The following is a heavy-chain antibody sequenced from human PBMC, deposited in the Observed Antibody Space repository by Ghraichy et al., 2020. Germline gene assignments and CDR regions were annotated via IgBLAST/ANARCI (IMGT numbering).Heavy chain of an antibody. CDR1: GFTFSTYA. J-gene: IGHJ4*02. V-gene: IGHV3-23*01. Sequence: GGSLRLSCAASGFTFSTYAMSWVRQAPGKGLEWVSLISGSGRTTYYADSVKGRFTISRDNSENTLYLQMNSLRAEDTAIYYCVKPRSANYVFDYWGQGTLATVSS. D-gene: IGHD4/OR15-4a*01. CDR2: ISGSGRTT. CDR3: VKPRSANYVFDY.